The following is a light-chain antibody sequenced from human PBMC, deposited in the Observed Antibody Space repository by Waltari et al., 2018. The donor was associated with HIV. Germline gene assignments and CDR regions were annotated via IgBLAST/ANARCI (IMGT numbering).Light chain of an antibody. CDR3: SSYTRTRFWV. V-gene: IGLV2-14*03. J-gene: IGLJ3*02. CDR2: DVS. Sequence: QSALTSPPPVSGSPERSTTIPCTGPKSTFGTINYSPRYQQPPGKAPKLIIYDVSYRPSGISNRFSGSKSGNTASLTVSGLQADDEADYHCSSYTRTRFWVFGGGTKLTVL. CDR1: KSTFGTINY.